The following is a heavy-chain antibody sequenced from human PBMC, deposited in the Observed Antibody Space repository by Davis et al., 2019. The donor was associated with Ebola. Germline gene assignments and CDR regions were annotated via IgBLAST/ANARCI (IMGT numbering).Heavy chain of an antibody. V-gene: IGHV4-34*01. CDR2: INHSGST. CDR1: AGSFSDYY. Sequence: SETLSLTCAVYAGSFSDYYWNWIRQPPGKGLEWIGEINHSGSTNYNPSLKSRVTISVDTSKNQFSLRLTSVTAADTAIYYCARRYNWDTHLDYWGQGTLVTVSS. D-gene: IGHD1/OR15-1a*01. CDR3: ARRYNWDTHLDY. J-gene: IGHJ4*02.